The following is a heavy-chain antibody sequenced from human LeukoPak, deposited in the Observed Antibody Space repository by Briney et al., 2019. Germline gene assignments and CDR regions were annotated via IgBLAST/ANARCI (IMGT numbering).Heavy chain of an antibody. V-gene: IGHV4-34*01. CDR1: GGSFSGYY. J-gene: IGHJ4*02. CDR3: ARTWYSSGRRPYDY. D-gene: IGHD6-19*01. CDR2: INDSGST. Sequence: SETLSLTCAVYGGSFSGYYWSWIRQPPGKGLEWIGEINDSGSTNYNPSLKSRVTISVDTSKNQFSLKLSSVTAADTAVYYCARTWYSSGRRPYDYWGQGTLVTVSS.